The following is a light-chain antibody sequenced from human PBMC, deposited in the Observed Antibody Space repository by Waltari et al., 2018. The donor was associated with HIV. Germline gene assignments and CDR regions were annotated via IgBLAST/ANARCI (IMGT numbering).Light chain of an antibody. J-gene: IGLJ1*01. CDR3: ATWDDILNGYV. CDR2: SNK. CDR1: RANIGSGT. Sequence: QSVLTQPPSASGTPGQRVTIACSGSRANIGSGTVSRHQQLPGTAPQLLIYSNKHRPSGVPDRFSGSKSGTSAALAISGLLSEYEADYYCATWDDILNGYVLGAGTRVTVL. V-gene: IGLV1-44*01.